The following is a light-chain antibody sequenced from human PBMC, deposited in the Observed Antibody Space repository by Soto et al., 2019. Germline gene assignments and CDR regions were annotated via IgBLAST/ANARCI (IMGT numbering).Light chain of an antibody. Sequence: QSVLTQPASVSGSPGQSITISCTGTTSDVGGYDFVSWYQQHPGKAPKLIIYEVSNRPSGVSNRFSASKSGNTASLTISGLQAEDEADYFCTSYSSSNNFDVVFGGGTKLTV. CDR3: TSYSSSNNFDVV. CDR1: TSDVGGYDF. CDR2: EVS. J-gene: IGLJ2*01. V-gene: IGLV2-14*01.